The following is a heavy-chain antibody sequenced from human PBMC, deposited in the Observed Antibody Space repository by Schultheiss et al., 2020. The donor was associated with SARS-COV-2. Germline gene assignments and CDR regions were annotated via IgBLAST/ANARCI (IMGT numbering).Heavy chain of an antibody. D-gene: IGHD3-22*01. CDR2: IYTSGST. CDR1: GGSINSGSQY. J-gene: IGHJ4*02. Sequence: SETLSLTCTVSGGSINSGSQYWSWIRQPAGKGLEWIGRIYTSGSTNYNPSLKSRVTISVDTSKSQFSLKLSSVTAADTAVYYCARGTYYYDSSGYPRYYFDYWGQGTLVTVSS. V-gene: IGHV4-61*02. CDR3: ARGTYYYDSSGYPRYYFDY.